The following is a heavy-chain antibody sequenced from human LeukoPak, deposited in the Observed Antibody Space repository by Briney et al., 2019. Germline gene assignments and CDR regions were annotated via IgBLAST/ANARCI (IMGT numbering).Heavy chain of an antibody. D-gene: IGHD4-17*01. CDR1: GGSISSYY. J-gene: IGHJ5*02. Sequence: SETLSLTCTVSGGSISSYYWSWIRQAPGKGLEWIANIDYSGNTIYNPALKSRVTISVDTSKNQFSLKLSSVTAADTAVYYCARGPYDYGDTGWFDPWGQGTLVTVSS. CDR2: IDYSGNT. CDR3: ARGPYDYGDTGWFDP. V-gene: IGHV4-59*12.